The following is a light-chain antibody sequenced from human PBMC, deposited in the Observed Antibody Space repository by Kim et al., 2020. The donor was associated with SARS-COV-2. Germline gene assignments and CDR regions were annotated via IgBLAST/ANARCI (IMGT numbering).Light chain of an antibody. Sequence: SSELTKDPAGYVAFGQTVRITCQGDSLRSYYTSWYQQKPGQAPVLVIYGKNNRPSGIPDRFSGSSSGNTASLTITGAQAEDEADYYCNSRDSSGNHWVFGGGTQLTVL. V-gene: IGLV3-19*01. CDR2: GKN. CDR1: SLRSYY. J-gene: IGLJ3*02. CDR3: NSRDSSGNHWV.